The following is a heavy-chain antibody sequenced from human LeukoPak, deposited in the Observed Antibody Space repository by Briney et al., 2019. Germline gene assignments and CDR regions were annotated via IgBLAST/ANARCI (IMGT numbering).Heavy chain of an antibody. D-gene: IGHD3-10*01. CDR3: ARGSSYGSGSYLDAFDI. V-gene: IGHV4-59*01. Sequence: SETLSLTCTVSGGSISSYYWSWIRQPPGKGLEWIGYIYYSGSTNYNPSLKSRVTISVDTSKNQFSLKLSSVTAADTAVYYCARGSSYGSGSYLDAFDIWGQGTLVTVSS. CDR2: IYYSGST. J-gene: IGHJ3*02. CDR1: GGSISSYY.